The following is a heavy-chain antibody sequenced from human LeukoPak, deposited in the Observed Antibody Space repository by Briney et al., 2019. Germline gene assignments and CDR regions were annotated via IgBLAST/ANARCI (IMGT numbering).Heavy chain of an antibody. CDR3: ARDPTIFGVVTGGESYYYMDV. Sequence: GGSLRLSCAASGFTFKSHHLSWVRQAPGKGLEWVSAIDGNGDKTYYADSVKGRFTISRDNAKNSLYLQMNSLRAEDTAVYYCARDPTIFGVVTGGESYYYMDVWGKGTTVTVSS. D-gene: IGHD3-3*01. J-gene: IGHJ6*03. V-gene: IGHV3-23*01. CDR2: IDGNGDKT. CDR1: GFTFKSHH.